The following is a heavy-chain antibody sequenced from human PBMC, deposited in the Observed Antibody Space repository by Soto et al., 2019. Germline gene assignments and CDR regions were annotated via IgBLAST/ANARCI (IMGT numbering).Heavy chain of an antibody. CDR2: VYYTGGT. CDR3: VRQGIGNLHGLVDV. Sequence: QVQLQQSGPGLVKPSETLSLTCTVSSGPDSSHNWGWIRQPPGRGLEWNGYVYYTGGTRYNPPLNRRVPIYADTSTNHLSLTLSPVTAADTAVYYCVRQGIGNLHGLVDVWGRGTTVSVSS. V-gene: IGHV4-59*08. D-gene: IGHD1-1*01. CDR1: SGPDSSHN. J-gene: IGHJ6*02.